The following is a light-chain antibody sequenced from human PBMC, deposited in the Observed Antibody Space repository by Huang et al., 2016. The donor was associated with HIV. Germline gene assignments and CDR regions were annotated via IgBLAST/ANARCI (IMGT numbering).Light chain of an antibody. Sequence: DIQMTQSPSSLSVSVGDRVTITCRASQDISNSLAWYQQTSGNAPRLLIYETSRLNTGGPSRFSGSGSGTAHTLTINGLQPEDSATYYCQQYYTSPRTFGQGTKLEI. V-gene: IGKV1-NL1*01. J-gene: IGKJ2*01. CDR3: QQYYTSPRT. CDR1: QDISNS. CDR2: ETS.